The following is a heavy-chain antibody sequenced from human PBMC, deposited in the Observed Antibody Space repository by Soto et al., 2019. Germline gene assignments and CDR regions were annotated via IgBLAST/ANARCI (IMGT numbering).Heavy chain of an antibody. CDR3: ARDYYDSSGYYYYFDY. CDR1: GGTFSSYA. CDR2: IIPIFGTA. D-gene: IGHD3-22*01. Sequence: SVKVSCKASGGTFSSYAISWVPQAPGQGLEWMGGIIPIFGTANYAQKFQGRVTITADESTRTAYMELSSLRSEDTAVYYCARDYYDSSGYYYYFDYWGQGTLVTVSS. J-gene: IGHJ4*02. V-gene: IGHV1-69*13.